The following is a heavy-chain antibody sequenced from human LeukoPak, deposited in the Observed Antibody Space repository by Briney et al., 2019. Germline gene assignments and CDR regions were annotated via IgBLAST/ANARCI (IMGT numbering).Heavy chain of an antibody. CDR3: ATRLWRLRGRSIF. Sequence: PGGSLRLSCAASGFTFSGSAMHWVRQASGKGLEWVGRIRSKANSYATAYAASVKGRFTISRDDSKNTAYLQMNSLKTEDTAVYYCATRLWRLRGRSIFWGQGTLVTVSS. CDR2: IRSKANSYAT. J-gene: IGHJ4*02. D-gene: IGHD4-17*01. V-gene: IGHV3-73*01. CDR1: GFTFSGSA.